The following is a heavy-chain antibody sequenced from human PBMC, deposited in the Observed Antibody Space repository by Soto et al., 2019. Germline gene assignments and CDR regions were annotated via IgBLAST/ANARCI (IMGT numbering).Heavy chain of an antibody. J-gene: IGHJ4*02. D-gene: IGHD3-3*01. V-gene: IGHV3-23*01. CDR2: ISGSDGKT. Sequence: GPLRLSCAAPVFSFGSYALSWVRQAPGKGLEWVSTISGSDGKTFYAGSVKGRFSISRDTSQSTLYLQMNSLRADDTAMYYCARWSYLDYWGQGTRVTVSS. CDR1: VFSFGSYA. CDR3: ARWSYLDY.